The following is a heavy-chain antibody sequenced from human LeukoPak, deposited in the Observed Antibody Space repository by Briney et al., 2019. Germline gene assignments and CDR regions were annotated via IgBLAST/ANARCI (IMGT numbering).Heavy chain of an antibody. D-gene: IGHD1-1*01. Sequence: GGSLRLSCAASGFTFSTFWMHWVRQAPGKGLVWVSRINGDESLTHYADSVRGRFTISRDNARNTLYLRMDSLRAEDTAVYYCALFWRDGMDVWGQGTTVTVSS. V-gene: IGHV3-74*01. CDR3: ALFWRDGMDV. CDR2: INGDESLT. J-gene: IGHJ6*02. CDR1: GFTFSTFW.